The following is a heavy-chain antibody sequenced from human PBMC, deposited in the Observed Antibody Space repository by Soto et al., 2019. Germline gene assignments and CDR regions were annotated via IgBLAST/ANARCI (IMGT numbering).Heavy chain of an antibody. J-gene: IGHJ5*02. CDR1: GYTFTSYG. D-gene: IGHD6-13*01. CDR3: VRRPVSATGIDWFDP. CDR2: INAANGDT. Sequence: QVQLVQSGTEVKKPGASVKVSCKASGYTFTSYGIHWVRQAPGQRLEWMGWINAANGDTKYSPKFQGRVTITRDTSASTAYMELSSLRSDDTAVYYCVRRPVSATGIDWFDPWGQGTLVTVSS. V-gene: IGHV1-3*01.